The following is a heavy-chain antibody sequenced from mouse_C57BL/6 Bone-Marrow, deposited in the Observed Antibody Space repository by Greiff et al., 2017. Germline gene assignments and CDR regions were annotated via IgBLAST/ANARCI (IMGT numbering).Heavy chain of an antibody. CDR1: GFNIKNTY. J-gene: IGHJ4*01. Sequence: VQLQQSVAELVRPGASVKLSCTASGFNIKNTYMHWVKQRPEQGLEWIGRIDPATGNTKYAPKFQGKATLTADTSSNTAYLQLSSLTSEDTAIYYCASSTVVAHYAMDYGGQGTSVTVSS. D-gene: IGHD1-1*01. V-gene: IGHV14-3*01. CDR2: IDPATGNT. CDR3: ASSTVVAHYAMDY.